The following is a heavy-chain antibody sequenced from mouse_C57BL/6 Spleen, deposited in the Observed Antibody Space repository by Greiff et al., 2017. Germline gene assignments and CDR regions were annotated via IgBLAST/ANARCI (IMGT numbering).Heavy chain of an antibody. J-gene: IGHJ1*03. CDR1: GYAFSSYW. D-gene: IGHD1-1*01. V-gene: IGHV1-80*01. CDR3: ARPVITTVVATDWYFDV. Sequence: VQLQQSGAELVKPGASVKISCKASGYAFSSYWMNWVKQRPGKGLEWIGQIYPGDGDTNYNGKFKGKATLTADKSSSTAYMQLSSLTSEDSAVYFCARPVITTVVATDWYFDVWGTGTTVTVSS. CDR2: IYPGDGDT.